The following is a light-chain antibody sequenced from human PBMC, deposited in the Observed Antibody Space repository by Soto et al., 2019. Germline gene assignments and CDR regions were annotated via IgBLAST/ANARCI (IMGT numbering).Light chain of an antibody. CDR3: SSYAGSNNPYV. Sequence: QSVLTQPPSASGSPGQSVTISCTGTSGDIGGYDYVSWYQQHPGKAPKLMIYEVTKRPLGVPDRFSGSKSGNRASLTVSGLQAEDEADYYCSSYAGSNNPYVFGTGTKLTVL. J-gene: IGLJ1*01. CDR2: EVT. CDR1: SGDIGGYDY. V-gene: IGLV2-8*01.